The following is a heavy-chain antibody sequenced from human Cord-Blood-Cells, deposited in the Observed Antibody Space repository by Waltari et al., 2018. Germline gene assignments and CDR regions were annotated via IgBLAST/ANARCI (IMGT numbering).Heavy chain of an antibody. CDR2: ISAYNGNT. D-gene: IGHD3-3*01. CDR3: ARPVYDFWSGYYSNYNWFDP. V-gene: IGHV1-18*01. Sequence: GQGLEWMGWISAYNGNTNYAQKLQGRVTMTTDTSTSTAYMELRSLRSDDTAVYYCARPVYDFWSGYYSNYNWFDPWGQGTLVTVSS. J-gene: IGHJ5*02.